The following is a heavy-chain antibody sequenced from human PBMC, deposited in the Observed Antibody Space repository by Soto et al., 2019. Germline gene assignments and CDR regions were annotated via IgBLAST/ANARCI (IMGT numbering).Heavy chain of an antibody. D-gene: IGHD3-16*01. CDR2: IYYSGST. CDR1: GGSISSGGYY. V-gene: IGHV4-31*03. J-gene: IGHJ5*02. Sequence: SDTLSLTCTVSGGSISSGGYYWSWILQHPGKGLEWIGYIYYSGSTYYNPSLKSRVTISVDTSKNQFSLKLSSVTAADTAVYYCARVGGINWFDPWGQGTLVTVSS. CDR3: ARVGGINWFDP.